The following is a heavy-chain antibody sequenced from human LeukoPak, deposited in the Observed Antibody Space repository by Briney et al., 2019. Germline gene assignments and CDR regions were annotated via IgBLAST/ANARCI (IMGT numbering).Heavy chain of an antibody. CDR1: GGSFSGYY. D-gene: IGHD4-17*01. Sequence: SETLSPTCAVYGGSFSGYYWSWIRQPPGKGLEWIGEINHSGSTNYNPSLKSRVTISVDTSKNQFSLKLSSVTAADTAVYYCARHPEATVKTGYFDYWGQGTLVTVSS. V-gene: IGHV4-34*01. CDR2: INHSGST. CDR3: ARHPEATVKTGYFDY. J-gene: IGHJ4*02.